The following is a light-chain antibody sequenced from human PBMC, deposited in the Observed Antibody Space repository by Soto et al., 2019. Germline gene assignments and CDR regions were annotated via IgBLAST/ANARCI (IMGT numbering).Light chain of an antibody. CDR2: GAS. J-gene: IGKJ4*01. CDR1: QSVSNN. Sequence: EIVLTQSPATLSVSPGERATLSCRASQSVSNNLAWYQQKLGQAPRLLIYGASATATGIPARFSGSGSETEFTLTISSLQSEDFGVYYCQQHNDWPLTFGGGTKVEIK. CDR3: QQHNDWPLT. V-gene: IGKV3-15*01.